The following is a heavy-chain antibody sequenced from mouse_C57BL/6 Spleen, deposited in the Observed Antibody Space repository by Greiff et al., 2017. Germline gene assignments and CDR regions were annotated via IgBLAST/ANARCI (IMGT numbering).Heavy chain of an antibody. CDR3: ARPYYSNTGVAY. CDR2: IDPSDSDT. D-gene: IGHD2-5*01. V-gene: IGHV1-52*01. CDR1: GYTFTSYW. Sequence: VQLQQPGAELVRPGSSVKLSCKASGYTFTSYWMHWVKQRPIQGLEWIGNIDPSDSDTHYNHKFKDKATLTVDKSSSTAYMQLSSLTSEDSAVYYCARPYYSNTGVAYWGQGTLVTVSA. J-gene: IGHJ3*01.